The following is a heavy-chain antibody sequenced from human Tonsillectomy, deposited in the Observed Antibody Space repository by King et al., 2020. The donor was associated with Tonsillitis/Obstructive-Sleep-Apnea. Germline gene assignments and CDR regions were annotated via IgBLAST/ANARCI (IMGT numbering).Heavy chain of an antibody. J-gene: IGHJ4*02. V-gene: IGHV4-4*02. CDR3: ARDRSRGSSSHIDY. Sequence: VQLQESSPGLVKPSGTLSLTCAVSGGSISSNNWWSWVRQTPGKGLEWIGEIYHSGSTNYNPSLKNRLTISVDKSKNQFSLNLNSVTAADTAVYYCARDRSRGSSSHIDYWGQGTLVTASA. D-gene: IGHD6-6*01. CDR1: GGSISSNNW. CDR2: IYHSGST.